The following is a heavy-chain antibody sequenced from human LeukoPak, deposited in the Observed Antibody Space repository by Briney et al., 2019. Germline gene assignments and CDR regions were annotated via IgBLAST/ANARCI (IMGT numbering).Heavy chain of an antibody. D-gene: IGHD2/OR15-2a*01. CDR1: GGSISSYY. J-gene: IGHJ5*02. CDR3: ASGLGGNTLYP. V-gene: IGHV4-59*01. Sequence: ASETLSLTCTVPGGSISSYYWSWIRQPPGKGLEWIGYIYYSGITNYNPSLKGRVTISVDTSKNQFSLKLSSVTAADTAVYYCASGLGGNTLYPWGQGTLVTVSS. CDR2: IYYSGIT.